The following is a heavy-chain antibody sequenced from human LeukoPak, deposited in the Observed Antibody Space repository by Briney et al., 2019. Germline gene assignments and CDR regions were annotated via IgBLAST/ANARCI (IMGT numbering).Heavy chain of an antibody. CDR1: GFIFSSYE. V-gene: IGHV3-48*03. CDR2: ISSGGSTI. CDR3: ARVGWFGGFYFDY. Sequence: GGSLRLSCAASGFIFSSYEMNWVRQAPGKGLEWVSYISSGGSTIYYADSVKGRFTISRDNAKNSLYLQMNSLRAEDTAVYYCARVGWFGGFYFDYWGQGILVTVSS. J-gene: IGHJ4*02. D-gene: IGHD3-10*01.